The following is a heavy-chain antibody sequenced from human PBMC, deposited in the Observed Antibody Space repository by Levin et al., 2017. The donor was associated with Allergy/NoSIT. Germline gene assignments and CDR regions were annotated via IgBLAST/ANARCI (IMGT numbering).Heavy chain of an antibody. CDR3: ARHLAIAARPKGSNWFDP. V-gene: IGHV4-59*08. Sequence: SETLSLTCTVSGASISSYYWSWIRQPPGKGLEWIGYMYHSGRTNYNPSLKSRVTISADTSKNQFSLKLSSVTAAATAVYYCARHLAIAARPKGSNWFDPWGQGTLVTVSS. D-gene: IGHD6-6*01. CDR1: GASISSYY. J-gene: IGHJ5*02. CDR2: MYHSGRT.